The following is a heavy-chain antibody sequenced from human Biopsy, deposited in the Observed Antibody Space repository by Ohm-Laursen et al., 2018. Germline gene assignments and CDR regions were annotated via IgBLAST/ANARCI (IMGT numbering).Heavy chain of an antibody. CDR1: GKTFSDYY. D-gene: IGHD3-22*01. CDR2: INHSGRT. V-gene: IGHV4-34*01. Sequence: TLSLTCEVYGKTFSDYYWSWIRQPPGKGLEWFGQINHSGRTNYNPSLKSRVTISVDTSKNQFSLKVRSVTAADTAVYYCVRGVDYYDPYHYYALDVWGQGTTVTVSS. CDR3: VRGVDYYDPYHYYALDV. J-gene: IGHJ6*02.